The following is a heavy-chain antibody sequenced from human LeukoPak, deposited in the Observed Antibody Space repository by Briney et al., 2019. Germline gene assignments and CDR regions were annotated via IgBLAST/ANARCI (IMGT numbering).Heavy chain of an antibody. J-gene: IGHJ4*02. CDR3: ARDKYQLPYEIYY. CDR1: GYFFTNYG. Sequence: ASVMVSCKASGYFFTNYGMIWLRQPAGRGLEGMGWINTNTGNPTYDQGFTGRLVFSLDTSVSTAYLQISSLRAEDTALYYCARDKYQLPYEIYYWGEGTLITVSS. V-gene: IGHV7-4-1*02. D-gene: IGHD2-2*01. CDR2: INTNTGNP.